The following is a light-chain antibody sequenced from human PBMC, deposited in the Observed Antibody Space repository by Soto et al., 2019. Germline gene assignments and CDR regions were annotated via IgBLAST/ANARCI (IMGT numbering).Light chain of an antibody. CDR1: QSVTTNY. Sequence: EIVLTQSPGTLSLSPGERATLSCRASQSVTTNYLAWYQQRPGQAPRLLIYGASSRATGIPDRFSGSGSGTEFTLTISRLEPEDFVVYYCQQYGSSPWTFGQGTKVEIK. V-gene: IGKV3-20*01. CDR2: GAS. CDR3: QQYGSSPWT. J-gene: IGKJ1*01.